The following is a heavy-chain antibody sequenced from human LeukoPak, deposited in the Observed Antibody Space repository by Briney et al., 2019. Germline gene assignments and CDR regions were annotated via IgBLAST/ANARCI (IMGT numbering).Heavy chain of an antibody. V-gene: IGHV4-59*01. CDR1: GGSISSYY. Sequence: PSETLSLTCTVSGGSISSYYWSWIRQPPGKGLEWIGYIYYSGSTNYNPSLKSRVTISVDTSKNQFSLKLSSVTAADTAVYYCARDLGAAAGTGIWFDPWGQGTLVTVSS. D-gene: IGHD6-13*01. CDR2: IYYSGST. CDR3: ARDLGAAAGTGIWFDP. J-gene: IGHJ5*02.